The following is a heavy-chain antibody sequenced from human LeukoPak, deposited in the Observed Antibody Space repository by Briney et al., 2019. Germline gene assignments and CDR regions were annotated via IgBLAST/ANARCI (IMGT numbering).Heavy chain of an antibody. D-gene: IGHD1-26*01. V-gene: IGHV3-30-3*01. CDR3: ARAKGSYSFDY. CDR1: GFTFSSYA. J-gene: IGHJ4*02. CDR2: ISYDGSNK. Sequence: PGGSLRLSCAASGFTFSSYAMHWVRQAPGKGLEWVAVISYDGSNKYYADSVKGRFTISRDNAKNSLYLQMNSLRAEDTALYYRARAKGSYSFDYWGQGTLVTVSS.